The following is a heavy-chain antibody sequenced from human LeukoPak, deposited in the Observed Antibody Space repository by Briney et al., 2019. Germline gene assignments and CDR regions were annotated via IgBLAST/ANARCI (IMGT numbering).Heavy chain of an antibody. V-gene: IGHV3-23*01. D-gene: IGHD1-26*01. Sequence: PGGSLRLSCAASGFTFDDYAMHWVRQAPGKGLEWVSGISWNSGSTYYADSVKGRFTISRDNSKNTLYLQMNSLRAEDTAVYYCAKDGASGVLATYFDYWGQGTLVTVSS. CDR2: ISWNSGST. CDR3: AKDGASGVLATYFDY. J-gene: IGHJ4*02. CDR1: GFTFDDYA.